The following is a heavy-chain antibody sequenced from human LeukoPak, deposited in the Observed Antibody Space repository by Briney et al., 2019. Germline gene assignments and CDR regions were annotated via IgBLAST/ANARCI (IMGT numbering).Heavy chain of an antibody. CDR2: IYYTGST. V-gene: IGHV4-30-4*01. J-gene: IGHJ4*02. CDR1: GGSISSGDYY. D-gene: IGHD1-7*01. Sequence: PSQTLSLTCTVSGGSISSGDYYWSWVRQPPGKGLEWIGYIYYTGSTYYNPSLKSRVTISVDTSKNQFSLKLSSVTAADTAVYYCASLVGYNWNYWVYWGQGTLVTVSS. CDR3: ASLVGYNWNYWVY.